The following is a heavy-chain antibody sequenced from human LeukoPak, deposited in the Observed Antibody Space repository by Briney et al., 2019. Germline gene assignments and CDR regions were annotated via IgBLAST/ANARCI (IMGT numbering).Heavy chain of an antibody. CDR3: ARTTEGGYSYGYFYYYYMDV. CDR2: IYYSGST. J-gene: IGHJ6*03. Sequence: SETLSLTCTVSGYSISSGYYWGWIRQPPGEGLEWIGYIYYSGSTNYKSSLKSRVTISVDTSKNQFSLRLSSVTAADTAVYYCARTTEGGYSYGYFYYYYMDVWGKGTTVTISS. D-gene: IGHD5-18*01. CDR1: GYSISSGYY. V-gene: IGHV4-61*01.